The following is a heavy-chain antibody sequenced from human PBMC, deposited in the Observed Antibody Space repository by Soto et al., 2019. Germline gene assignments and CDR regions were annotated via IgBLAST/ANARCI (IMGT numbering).Heavy chain of an antibody. D-gene: IGHD6-13*01. V-gene: IGHV3-30-3*01. J-gene: IGHJ4*02. CDR1: GFTFSTYT. CDR3: RRRRSSWYFVAY. Sequence: QVQLVESGGGVVQPGRSLRLSCAASGFTFSTYTMHWVRQAPGKGVEWVAVISYDGSNKYYADSVKGRFTISRDNSKNTLYLQVMWLRAEDTGVYDCRRRRSSWYFVAYWGRGTLVSVSA. CDR2: ISYDGSNK.